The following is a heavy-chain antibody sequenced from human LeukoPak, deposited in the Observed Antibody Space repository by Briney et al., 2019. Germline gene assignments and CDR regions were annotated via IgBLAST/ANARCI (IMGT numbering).Heavy chain of an antibody. J-gene: IGHJ4*02. CDR2: IYYSGST. CDR3: ARHSGYSGYNYD. D-gene: IGHD5-12*01. V-gene: IGHV4-59*01. CDR1: GGSISSYY. Sequence: PSETLSLTCTVSGGSISSYYWSWIRQPPGKGLEWIGYIYYSGSTNYNPSLKSRVTISVDTSKNQFSLKLSSVTAADTAVYYCARHSGYSGYNYDWDQGTLVTVSS.